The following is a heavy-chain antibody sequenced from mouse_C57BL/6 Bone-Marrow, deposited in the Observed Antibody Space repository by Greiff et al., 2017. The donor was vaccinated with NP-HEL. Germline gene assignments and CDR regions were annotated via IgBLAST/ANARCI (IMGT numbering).Heavy chain of an antibody. D-gene: IGHD2-4*01. CDR1: GFTFSSYG. V-gene: IGHV5-6*01. J-gene: IGHJ3*01. Sequence: EVQLVESGGDLVKPGGSLKLSCAASGFTFSSYGMSWVRQTPDKRLEWVATISSGGSYTYYPDSVKGRFTISRDNAKNTLYLQMSSLKSEDTAMYYCARPNYDYDAWFAYWGQGTLVTVSA. CDR2: ISSGGSYT. CDR3: ARPNYDYDAWFAY.